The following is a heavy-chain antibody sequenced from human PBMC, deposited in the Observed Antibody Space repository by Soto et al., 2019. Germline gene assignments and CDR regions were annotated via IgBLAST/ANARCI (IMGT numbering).Heavy chain of an antibody. J-gene: IGHJ5*02. CDR1: GYTFTSYG. Sequence: ASVKVSCKASGYTFTSYGRHWVRQAPGQRLEWMGGINAGNGNTKYSQKYQGRVTITRDTSATTAYMQLSSLRSEDTAVYYCARAPTGILTGSYRGNWFDPWGQGTLVTVSS. CDR2: INAGNGNT. V-gene: IGHV1-3*01. D-gene: IGHD3-9*01. CDR3: ARAPTGILTGSYRGNWFDP.